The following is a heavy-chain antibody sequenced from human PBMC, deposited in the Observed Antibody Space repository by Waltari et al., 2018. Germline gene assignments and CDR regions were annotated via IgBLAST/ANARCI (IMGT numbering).Heavy chain of an antibody. J-gene: IGHJ4*02. CDR3: AKDRRIAAAGEVYFDY. V-gene: IGHV3-30*18. D-gene: IGHD6-13*01. CDR1: GFTFSSYG. Sequence: VQLVESGGGVVQPGRSLRLSCAASGFTFSSYGMHWVRQAPGKGLEWVAVIWYDGSNKYYADSVKGRFTISRDNSKNTLYLLMNSLRAADTAMYYCAKDRRIAAAGEVYFDYWGQGTLVTVSS. CDR2: IWYDGSNK.